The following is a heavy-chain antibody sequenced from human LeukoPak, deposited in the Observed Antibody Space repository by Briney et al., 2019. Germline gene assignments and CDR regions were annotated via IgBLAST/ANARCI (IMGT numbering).Heavy chain of an antibody. V-gene: IGHV1-2*06. Sequence: ASVKVSFKASGYTFTGYYMHWVRQAPGQGLELMGRINPNSGGTKYAQKFQGRVTMTMDTSISTAYMELRSLRSDDTAVYYCARFVDDFWSSRENWFDPWGQGTLVTVSS. J-gene: IGHJ5*02. CDR2: INPNSGGT. D-gene: IGHD3-3*01. CDR1: GYTFTGYY. CDR3: ARFVDDFWSSRENWFDP.